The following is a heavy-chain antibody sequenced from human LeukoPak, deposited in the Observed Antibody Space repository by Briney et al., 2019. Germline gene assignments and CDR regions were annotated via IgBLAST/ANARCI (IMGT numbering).Heavy chain of an antibody. V-gene: IGHV3-11*01. Sequence: TGGSLRLSCAASGFIFSDYYMTWIRQAPGKGLEWVSHISTGGSITYFADSVKGRFSVSRDNAKNSLFLQMNSLRVEDSAVYYCAREGRHYGSGSYPDHWGQGTLVIVSS. CDR3: AREGRHYGSGSYPDH. CDR1: GFIFSDYY. D-gene: IGHD3-10*01. J-gene: IGHJ4*02. CDR2: ISTGGSIT.